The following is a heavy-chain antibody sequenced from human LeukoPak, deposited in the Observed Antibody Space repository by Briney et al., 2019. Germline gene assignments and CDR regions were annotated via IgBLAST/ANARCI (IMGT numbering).Heavy chain of an antibody. D-gene: IGHD5-24*01. V-gene: IGHV3-7*03. Sequence: GGSLRLSCAVSGFTFSGFWMSWSRQAPGKGLEWVASINSDGSEGYYADVVKGRFTISRDNAKNSLYLQINSLRAEDTAVYYCARGLVEMATIYCDYWGQGTLVTVSS. CDR1: GFTFSGFW. CDR2: INSDGSEG. J-gene: IGHJ4*02. CDR3: ARGLVEMATIYCDY.